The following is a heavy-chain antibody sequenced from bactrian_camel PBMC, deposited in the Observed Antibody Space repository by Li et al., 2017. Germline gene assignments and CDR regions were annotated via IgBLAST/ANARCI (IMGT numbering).Heavy chain of an antibody. D-gene: IGHD5*01. V-gene: IGHV3S31*01. CDR2: LNSGSGST. J-gene: IGHJ4*01. CDR3: AARFSRHPNIWVGDLDPSGFNF. Sequence: VQLVESGGGLVQPGGSLRLSCAASGFTFSSYAMSWVRQAPGKGLEWVSTLNSGSGSTYYADSVKGRFTISKDNAENTLYLQMNSLKPEDTAMYYCAARFSRHPNIWVGDLDPSGFNFWGQGTQVTVS. CDR1: GFTFSSYA.